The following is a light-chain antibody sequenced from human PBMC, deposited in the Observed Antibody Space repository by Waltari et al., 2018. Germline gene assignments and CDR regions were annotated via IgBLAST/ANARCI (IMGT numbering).Light chain of an antibody. J-gene: IGKJ1*01. CDR1: QSVSSY. CDR2: DAS. V-gene: IGKV3-11*01. CDR3: LQRSSWPWT. Sequence: EIVLTQSPATLSLSPGERATLSCRSSQSVSSYLAWYQQKVGQAPSLLIYDASNRATGIPARFSGSGSGTDFTFTISNLEPEDFAVYYCLQRSSWPWTFGQGTKVEIK.